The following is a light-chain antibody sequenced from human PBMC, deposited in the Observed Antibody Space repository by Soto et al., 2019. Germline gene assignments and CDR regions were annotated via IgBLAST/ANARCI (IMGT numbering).Light chain of an antibody. Sequence: ETVLTQSPGTLSFSAGERATLSCWASQSVASCYCVWYQQKPGQTATVLIYGASARAAGMPDRFSGSGSGTVFTLTISRLEPEDFAVYYCQQYESPPTFGQGTKVEMK. J-gene: IGKJ1*01. CDR3: QQYESPPT. CDR2: GAS. V-gene: IGKV3-20*01. CDR1: QSVASCY.